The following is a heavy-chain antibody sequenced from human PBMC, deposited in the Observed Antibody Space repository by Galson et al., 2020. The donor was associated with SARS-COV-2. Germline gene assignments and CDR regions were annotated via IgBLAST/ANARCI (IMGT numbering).Heavy chain of an antibody. D-gene: IGHD3-9*01. Sequence: SETLSLTCTVSGGSISSSSYYWGWIRQPPGQGLEWIGSIYYSGSTYYNPSLKSRVTISVDTSKNQFSLKLSSVTAADTAVYYCASQPKDYDILTGYYKSSAFDIWGQGTMVTVSS. CDR3: ASQPKDYDILTGYYKSSAFDI. J-gene: IGHJ3*02. CDR1: GGSISSSSYY. V-gene: IGHV4-39*01. CDR2: IYYSGST.